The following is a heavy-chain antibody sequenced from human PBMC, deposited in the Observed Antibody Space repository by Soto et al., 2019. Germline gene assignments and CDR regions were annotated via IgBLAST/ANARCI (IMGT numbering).Heavy chain of an antibody. D-gene: IGHD4-17*01. J-gene: IGHJ4*02. CDR1: GFIFGSYA. V-gene: IGHV3-23*01. CDR2: ASRSGAYT. CDR3: VKYTVTEDLGEH. Sequence: EVQLLESGGGLVQPGGSLRLSCSSSGFIFGSYAMAWVRQAPGKGLEWVSGASRSGAYTFYAPSVRGRFSISRDNSRDTLWLQRDSLRVEDTALYFCVKYTVTEDLGEHGGQATPVTVSS.